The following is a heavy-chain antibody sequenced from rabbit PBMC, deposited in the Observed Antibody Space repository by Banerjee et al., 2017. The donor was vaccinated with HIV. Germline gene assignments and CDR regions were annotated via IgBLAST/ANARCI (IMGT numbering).Heavy chain of an antibody. CDR3: VSYDDYGDRNL. Sequence: QLEESGGDLVQPGGSLTLSCKASGFDFSSYYMSWVRQAPGKGLEWIGYIDPVFGSIHYASWVNGRFTISDHNAQNTLYLQLNSLTAADTATYFCVSYDDYGDRNLWGPGTLVTVS. J-gene: IGHJ4*01. CDR2: IDPVFGSI. V-gene: IGHV1S7*01. CDR1: GFDFSSYY. D-gene: IGHD2-1*01.